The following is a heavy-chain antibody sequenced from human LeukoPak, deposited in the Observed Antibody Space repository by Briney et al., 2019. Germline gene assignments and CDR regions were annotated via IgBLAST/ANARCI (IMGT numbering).Heavy chain of an antibody. V-gene: IGHV3-66*01. CDR1: GFTVSSNY. CDR2: IYSGGST. J-gene: IGHJ4*02. Sequence: GSLRLSCAASGFTVSSNYMSWVRQAPGKGLEWVSVIYSGGSTYYADSVKGRFTISRDNSKNTLYLQMNSLRAEDTAVYYCARVGYCSSTSCPDYWGQGTLVTVSS. CDR3: ARVGYCSSTSCPDY. D-gene: IGHD2-2*03.